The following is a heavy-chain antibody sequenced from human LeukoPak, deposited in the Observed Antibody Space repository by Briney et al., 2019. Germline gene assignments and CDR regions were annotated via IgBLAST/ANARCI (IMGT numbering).Heavy chain of an antibody. CDR2: IKQDGSEK. J-gene: IGHJ6*02. Sequence: GGSLRLSCAASGFTFSSYWMSWVRQAPGKGLEWVANIKQDGSEKYYVDSVKGRFTISRDNAKNSLYLQTNSLRVEDTAVYYCARLAGTTSFYYYGMDVWGQGTTVTVSS. V-gene: IGHV3-7*01. CDR1: GFTFSSYW. D-gene: IGHD1-7*01. CDR3: ARLAGTTSFYYYGMDV.